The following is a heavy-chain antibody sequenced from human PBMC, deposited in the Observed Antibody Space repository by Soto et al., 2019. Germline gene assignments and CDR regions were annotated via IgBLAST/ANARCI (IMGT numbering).Heavy chain of an antibody. CDR3: ARDLDPYGSGSYFDY. J-gene: IGHJ4*02. CDR1: GYSFISYG. D-gene: IGHD3-10*01. Sequence: QVQLVQSGAEVKKPGASVKVSCKASGYSFISYGFNWVRQAPGQGLEWMGWISGNNGITKYSQKVQGRVTLTTDTSTHTAYMELSGLRSDDTAIYYCARDLDPYGSGSYFDYWGQGTLVTVSS. CDR2: ISGNNGIT. V-gene: IGHV1-18*01.